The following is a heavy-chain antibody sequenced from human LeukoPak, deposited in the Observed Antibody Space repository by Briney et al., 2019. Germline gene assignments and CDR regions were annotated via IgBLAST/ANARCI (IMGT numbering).Heavy chain of an antibody. CDR1: GYTFTGYY. CDR2: INPNSGGT. CDR3: ARDWGAVADDAFDI. Sequence: ASVKVSCKASGYTFTGYYMNWVRQALGQGLEWMGWINPNSGGTNYAQKFQGRVTLTRDTSISTAYMELSRLRSDDTAVYYCARDWGAVADDAFDIWGQGTMVTVSS. V-gene: IGHV1-2*02. D-gene: IGHD6-19*01. J-gene: IGHJ3*02.